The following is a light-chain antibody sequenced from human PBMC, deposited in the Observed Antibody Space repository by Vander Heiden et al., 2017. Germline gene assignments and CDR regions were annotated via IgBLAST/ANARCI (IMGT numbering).Light chain of an antibody. CDR1: SSNIGGNY. J-gene: IGLJ3*02. CDR3: AAWDDSLSGPV. Sequence: QSVLTPPPSASGTPGQRVTISCSGSSSNIGGNYVYWYQHLPGTAPKLLIYRNNQRPSGVPDRFSGSKSGTSASLAISGLRSEDEADYYCAAWDDSLSGPVFGGGTKLTVL. CDR2: RNN. V-gene: IGLV1-47*01.